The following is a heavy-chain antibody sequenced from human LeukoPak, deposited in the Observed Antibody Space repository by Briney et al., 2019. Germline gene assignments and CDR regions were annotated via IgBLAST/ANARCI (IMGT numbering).Heavy chain of an antibody. CDR1: GGSISSSSYY. CDR3: ERHGQWELLGGAFDI. D-gene: IGHD1-26*01. Sequence: SETLSLTCTVSGGSISSSSYYWGWIRQPPGKGLEGIGSIYYSGSTYYNPSLKSRVTISVDTSKNQFSLKLSSVTGQETSVYYCERHGQWELLGGAFDIWGQGTMVTVSS. J-gene: IGHJ3*02. CDR2: IYYSGST. V-gene: IGHV4-39*01.